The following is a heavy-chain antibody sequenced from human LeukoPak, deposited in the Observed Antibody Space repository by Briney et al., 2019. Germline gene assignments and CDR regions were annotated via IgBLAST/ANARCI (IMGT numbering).Heavy chain of an antibody. D-gene: IGHD2/OR15-2a*01. CDR3: ARHAVIYYYMDV. CDR1: GGSFSGYY. Sequence: PSETLSLTCAVYGGSFSGYYWSWIRQPPGKGLEWIGEINHSGNTNYNPSLKSRVTISVDTSKNQFSLKLSSVTAADTAVYYCARHAVIYYYMDVWGKGTTVTISS. CDR2: INHSGNT. V-gene: IGHV4-34*01. J-gene: IGHJ6*03.